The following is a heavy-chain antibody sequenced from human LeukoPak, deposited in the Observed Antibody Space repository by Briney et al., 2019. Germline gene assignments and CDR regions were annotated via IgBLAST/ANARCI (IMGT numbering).Heavy chain of an antibody. D-gene: IGHD3-16*02. CDR2: ISSGGSTT. J-gene: IGHJ1*01. V-gene: IGHV3-11*04. CDR3: AMRYDYVWGSYRSAEYFQH. CDR1: GFTFSDHY. Sequence: GGSLRLSCAASGFTFSDHYMSWIRQAPGKGLECVSYISSGGSTTYYTDSVKGRFTISRDNAKNSLYLQMNSLRAEDTAVYYCAMRYDYVWGSYRSAEYFQHWGQGTLVTVSS.